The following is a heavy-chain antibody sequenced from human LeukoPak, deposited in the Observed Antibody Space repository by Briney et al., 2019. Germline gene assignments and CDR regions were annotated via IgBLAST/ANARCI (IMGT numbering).Heavy chain of an antibody. CDR3: ARDLDTAMVTFGY. J-gene: IGHJ4*02. CDR2: IRSSGSPI. D-gene: IGHD5-18*01. CDR1: GFTFSSYG. V-gene: IGHV3-48*01. Sequence: GGSLRLSCAASGFTFSSYGMNWVRQAPGKGLEWVAYIRSSGSPIYYADSVKGRFTISRDNAKNSLYLQMNSLRAEDTAVYYCARDLDTAMVTFGYWGQGTLVTVSS.